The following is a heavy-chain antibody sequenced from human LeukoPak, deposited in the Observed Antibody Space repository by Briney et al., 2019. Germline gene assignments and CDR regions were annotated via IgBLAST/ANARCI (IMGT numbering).Heavy chain of an antibody. CDR2: INPNSGGT. CDR1: GYTFTSYG. CDR3: ASGSGPGTNSLFDY. V-gene: IGHV1-2*02. D-gene: IGHD1-7*01. Sequence: GASVKVSCKASGYTFTSYGISWVRQAPGQGLEWMGWINPNSGGTNYAQKFQGRVTMTRDTSISTAYMELSRLRSDDTAVYYCASGSGPGTNSLFDYWGQGTLVTVSS. J-gene: IGHJ4*02.